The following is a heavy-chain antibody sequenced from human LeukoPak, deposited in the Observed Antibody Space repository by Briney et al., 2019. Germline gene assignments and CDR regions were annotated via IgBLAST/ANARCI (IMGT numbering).Heavy chain of an antibody. CDR1: GESFSGYY. V-gene: IGHV4-34*01. D-gene: IGHD2-15*01. CDR2: INHSGST. Sequence: SETLSLTCAVYGESFSGYYWSWIRLPPGKGREWIGEINHSGSTNYNASLKSRVTISVDTSKNQFSLKLSSVTAADTAVYYCAREEDCSGGICYLVNAFDIWGQGTMVTVSS. J-gene: IGHJ3*02. CDR3: AREEDCSGGICYLVNAFDI.